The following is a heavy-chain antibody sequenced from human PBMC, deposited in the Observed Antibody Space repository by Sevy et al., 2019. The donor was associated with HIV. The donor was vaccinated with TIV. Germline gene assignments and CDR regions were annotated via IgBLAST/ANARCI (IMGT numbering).Heavy chain of an antibody. Sequence: SETLSLTCTVSGGSIRSSSHYWGWIRQSPGKGLEWIGYIYYSGSTNYNPSLKSRVTISVDTSKNQFSLKLSSVTAADTAVYYCARGSGNRIQLWSNWGQGTLVTVSS. CDR3: ARGSGNRIQLWSN. V-gene: IGHV4-61*05. CDR2: IYYSGST. CDR1: GGSIRSSSHY. D-gene: IGHD5-18*01. J-gene: IGHJ4*02.